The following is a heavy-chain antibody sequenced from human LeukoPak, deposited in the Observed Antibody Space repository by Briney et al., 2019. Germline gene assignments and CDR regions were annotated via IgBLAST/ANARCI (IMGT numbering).Heavy chain of an antibody. CDR1: GLTFSTPG. Sequence: GGSLRLSCTTSGLTFSTPGFNWVRQAPGKGLEWVASIGPTGFDRYHADSIKGRFTISRDNANNFLYLQMDSLRAEDTAVYYCATETNGRHYDYWGQGTLLTVSS. CDR3: ATETNGRHYDY. V-gene: IGHV3-21*06. CDR2: IGPTGFDR. J-gene: IGHJ4*02. D-gene: IGHD1-14*01.